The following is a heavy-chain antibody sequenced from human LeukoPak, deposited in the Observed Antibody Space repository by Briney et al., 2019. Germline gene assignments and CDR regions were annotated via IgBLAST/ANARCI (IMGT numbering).Heavy chain of an antibody. CDR3: ARYPSKDFDY. J-gene: IGHJ4*02. D-gene: IGHD2-2*01. V-gene: IGHV4-59*01. CDR2: IYYSGST. Sequence: SETLSLTCTVSGGSINSYYWSWIRQPPGKGLEWIGYIYYSGSTNYNPSLTSRVTISVDTSKNQFSLKLSSVTAADTAVYYCARYPSKDFDYWGQGTLVTVSS. CDR1: GGSINSYY.